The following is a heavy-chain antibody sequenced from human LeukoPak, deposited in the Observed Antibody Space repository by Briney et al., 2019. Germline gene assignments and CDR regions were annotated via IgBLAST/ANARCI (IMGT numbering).Heavy chain of an antibody. CDR1: GGSFSGYY. V-gene: IGHV4-34*01. J-gene: IGHJ6*03. CDR2: INHGGST. Sequence: TSSETLSLTCAVYGGSFSGYYWSWIRQPPGKGLEWIGEINHGGSTNYNRSLKRRVTILVDTSKNQFSLKLSSVTAADTAVYYCARGYYYMDVWGKGTTVTVSS. CDR3: ARGYYYMDV.